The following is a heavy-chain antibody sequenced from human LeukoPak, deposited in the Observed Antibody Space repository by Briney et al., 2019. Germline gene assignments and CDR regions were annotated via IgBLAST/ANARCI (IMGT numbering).Heavy chain of an antibody. CDR1: CGSISSYY. CDR2: IYYSGST. Sequence: PSETLSLTCTVSCGSISSYYWSWIRHPPGKGLEWSGYIYYSGSTNYNPSLKSRVTISVDTSKNQFSLKLSSVTAAATAVYYCASGGPLEWFSPLNYYYSMDVWGKGTTVTVSS. D-gene: IGHD3-3*01. CDR3: ASGGPLEWFSPLNYYYSMDV. V-gene: IGHV4-59*01. J-gene: IGHJ6*03.